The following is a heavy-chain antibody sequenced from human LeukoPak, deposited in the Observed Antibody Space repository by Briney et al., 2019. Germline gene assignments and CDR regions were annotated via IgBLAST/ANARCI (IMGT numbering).Heavy chain of an antibody. D-gene: IGHD1-26*01. J-gene: IGHJ4*02. CDR2: ISGSGGST. V-gene: IGHV3-23*01. CDR1: GFTFSSYA. CDR3: ARDKGGSYILDY. Sequence: PGGSLRLSCAASGFTFSSYAMSWVRQAPGKGLEWVSAISGSGGSTYYADSVKGRFTISRDNSKNTLYLQMNSLRAEDTAVYYCARDKGGSYILDYWGQGTLVTVSS.